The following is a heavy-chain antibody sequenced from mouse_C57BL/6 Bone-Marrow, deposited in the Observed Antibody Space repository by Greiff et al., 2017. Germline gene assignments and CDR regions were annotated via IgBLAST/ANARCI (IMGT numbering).Heavy chain of an antibody. CDR3: TTFYYGSSYAY. CDR1: GFNIKDDY. J-gene: IGHJ3*01. Sequence: VQLQQSGAELVRPGASVKLSCTASGFNIKDDYMHWVKQRPEQGLEWIGWIDPENGDTEYASKFQGKATITADTSSNTAYLQLSSLTSEDTAVYYCTTFYYGSSYAYWGQGTLGTVSA. CDR2: IDPENGDT. D-gene: IGHD1-1*01. V-gene: IGHV14-4*01.